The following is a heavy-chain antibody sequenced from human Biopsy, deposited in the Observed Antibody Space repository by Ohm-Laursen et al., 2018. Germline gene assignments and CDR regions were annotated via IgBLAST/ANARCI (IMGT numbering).Heavy chain of an antibody. CDR3: ARMPHFDY. Sequence: GTLSLTCTVTDGSISGYHWSWIRKSPGKGLEWLAYISYTGGITSNPSLNGRATMSLDTSKNQFSLRLIYVTAADTAVYYCARMPHFDYWGQGILVTVSS. V-gene: IGHV4-59*01. D-gene: IGHD2-2*01. CDR2: ISYTGGI. CDR1: DGSISGYH. J-gene: IGHJ4*02.